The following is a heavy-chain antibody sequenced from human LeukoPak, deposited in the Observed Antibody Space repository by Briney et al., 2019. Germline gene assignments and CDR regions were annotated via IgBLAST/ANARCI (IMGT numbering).Heavy chain of an antibody. CDR1: GGSFSGYY. J-gene: IGHJ4*02. V-gene: IGHV4-34*01. CDR2: INHSGST. Sequence: SETLSLTCAVYGGSFSGYYWSWIRQPPGKGLEWIGEINHSGSTNYNPSLKSRATISVDTSKNQFSLKMDSVTAADTAVYYCARSGYSGYDWNYWGQGTLVTVSS. CDR3: ARSGYSGYDWNY. D-gene: IGHD5-12*01.